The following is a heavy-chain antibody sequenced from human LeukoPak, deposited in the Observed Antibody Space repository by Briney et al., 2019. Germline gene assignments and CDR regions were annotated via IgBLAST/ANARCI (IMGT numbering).Heavy chain of an antibody. J-gene: IGHJ4*02. CDR1: GFTFDDYA. D-gene: IGHD6-13*01. Sequence: PGGFLRLSCAASGFTFDDYAMHWVRQAPGKGLEWVSGISWNSGSIGYADSVKGRFTISRDNAKNSLYLQMNSLRAEDTAVYYCARDFLQQIGGFDYWGQGTLVTVSS. V-gene: IGHV3-9*01. CDR2: ISWNSGSI. CDR3: ARDFLQQIGGFDY.